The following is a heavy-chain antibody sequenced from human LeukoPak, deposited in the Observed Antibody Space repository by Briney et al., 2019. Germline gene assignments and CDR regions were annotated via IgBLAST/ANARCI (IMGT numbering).Heavy chain of an antibody. V-gene: IGHV3-74*01. Sequence: PGGSLRLSCVASGFAVKEYYMYWIRQTPGRGPMWVSRISDDGGTKLYAGFAKGRFTISRDNSKNTLYLQMTSLGAEDTAVYYCAQARSSSGYGPLGLYWGQGTLVTVSS. CDR1: GFAVKEYY. CDR2: ISDDGGTK. CDR3: AQARSSSGYGPLGLY. J-gene: IGHJ4*02. D-gene: IGHD5-12*01.